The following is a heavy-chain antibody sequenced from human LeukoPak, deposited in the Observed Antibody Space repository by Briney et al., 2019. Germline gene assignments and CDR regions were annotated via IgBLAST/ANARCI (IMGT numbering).Heavy chain of an antibody. CDR2: FFTSGTT. J-gene: IGHJ6*03. CDR3: ARDLGGYSSGSYFYFMDV. V-gene: IGHV4-4*07. D-gene: IGHD5-18*01. CDR1: GGSTTTYY. Sequence: SETLSLTCTVSGGSTTTYYWSWIRQPAGKGLEWIGRFFTSGTTNYNPSLKGRVTMSVDTSENQLSLKLNSVTATDTAVYYCARDLGGYSSGSYFYFMDVWGKGTTVTVSS.